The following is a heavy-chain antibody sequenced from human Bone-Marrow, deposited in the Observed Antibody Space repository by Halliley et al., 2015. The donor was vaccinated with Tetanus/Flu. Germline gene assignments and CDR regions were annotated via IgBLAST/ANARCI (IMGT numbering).Heavy chain of an antibody. V-gene: IGHV3-15*01. CDR2: IKRKIDGGTT. D-gene: IGHD2-15*01. CDR3: ATGDCFSGSCHYFDF. Sequence: SLRLSCAAPGFTFTNVWMTWVRQAPGKGLELFGRIKRKIDGGTTDYAAPVKGRFIISRDDSTNTLYLQMNSLRTEDTAVYYCATGDCFSGSCHYFDFWGQGTVVTVSS. CDR1: GFTFTNVW. J-gene: IGHJ4*02.